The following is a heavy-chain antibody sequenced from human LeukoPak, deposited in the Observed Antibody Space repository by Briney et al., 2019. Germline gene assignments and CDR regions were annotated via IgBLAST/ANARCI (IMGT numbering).Heavy chain of an antibody. Sequence: AGGSLRLSCAASGFTFSSHAMSWVRQAPGKGLEWVSAISGSGGSTYYADSVKGRFTISRDNSKNTLYLQMNSLRAEDTAVYYCAKISGRHYVWGSYRHFDYWGQGTLVTVSS. V-gene: IGHV3-23*01. J-gene: IGHJ4*02. CDR2: ISGSGGST. CDR1: GFTFSSHA. CDR3: AKISGRHYVWGSYRHFDY. D-gene: IGHD3-16*02.